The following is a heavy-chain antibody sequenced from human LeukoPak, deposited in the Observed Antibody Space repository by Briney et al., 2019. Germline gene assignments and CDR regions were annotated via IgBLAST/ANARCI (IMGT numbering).Heavy chain of an antibody. CDR2: IWYDGSNK. J-gene: IGHJ4*02. CDR3: ARDDYSTTFDY. V-gene: IGHV3-33*01. D-gene: IGHD4-11*01. CDR1: GFTFSSYG. Sequence: GGPLRLSCAASGFTFSSYGLHWVRKAPGKGLEWVAVIWYDGSNKYYADSVKGRFTISRDNSKNTLYLQMNSLRAEDTAVYYCARDDYSTTFDYWGQGTLVTVSS.